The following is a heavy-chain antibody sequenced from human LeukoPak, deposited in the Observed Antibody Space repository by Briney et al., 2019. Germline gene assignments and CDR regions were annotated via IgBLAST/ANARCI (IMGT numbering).Heavy chain of an antibody. D-gene: IGHD4-17*01. CDR2: INPNSGGT. J-gene: IGHJ4*02. CDR3: ARGYGDYYLVY. Sequence: ASVKVSCKASGYTFTGYYMHWVRQAPGQGLEWMGWINPNSGGTNYAQKFQGRVTITADKSTSTAYMELSSLRSEDTAVYYCARGYGDYYLVYWGQGTLVTVSS. CDR1: GYTFTGYY. V-gene: IGHV1-2*02.